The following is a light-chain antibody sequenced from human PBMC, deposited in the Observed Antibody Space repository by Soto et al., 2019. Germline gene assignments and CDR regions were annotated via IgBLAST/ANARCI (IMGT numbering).Light chain of an antibody. Sequence: EIVLTQSPGTLSLSPGERATLSCRASQSVSSSYLAWYQQKPGQAPRLLIYGASSSATGIPDGFSGSGSGTDFTLTSSRLEPEDFAVYFCQQYVSSPIFTFGPGTKVDIK. CDR2: GAS. CDR3: QQYVSSPIFT. V-gene: IGKV3-20*01. J-gene: IGKJ3*01. CDR1: QSVSSSY.